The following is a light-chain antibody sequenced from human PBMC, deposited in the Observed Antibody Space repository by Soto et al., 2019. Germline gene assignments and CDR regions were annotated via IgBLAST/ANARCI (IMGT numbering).Light chain of an antibody. CDR1: SSDVGAYNY. CDR2: DVI. CDR3: CSYAGSFTLI. V-gene: IGLV2-11*01. J-gene: IGLJ2*01. Sequence: QSALTQPRSVSGSPGQSVTISCTGTSSDVGAYNYVTWYQQHPGKAPKLMIYDVIKRPSGVPDRFSGSKSGNTASLTISGLQGEDEADYYCCSYAGSFTLIFGGGTQLTVL.